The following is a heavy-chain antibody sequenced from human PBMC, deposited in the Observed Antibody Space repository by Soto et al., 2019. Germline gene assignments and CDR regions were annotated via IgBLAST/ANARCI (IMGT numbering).Heavy chain of an antibody. CDR3: ARALPRAEYSSSPNRLGGWFDP. Sequence: SQTLSLTCAVYGGSFSGYYWSWIRQPPGKGLEWIGEINHSGSTNYNPSLKSRVTISVDTSKNQFSLKLSSVTAADTAVYYCARALPRAEYSSSPNRLGGWFDPWGQGTLVTVSS. V-gene: IGHV4-34*01. CDR2: INHSGST. D-gene: IGHD6-6*01. J-gene: IGHJ5*02. CDR1: GGSFSGYY.